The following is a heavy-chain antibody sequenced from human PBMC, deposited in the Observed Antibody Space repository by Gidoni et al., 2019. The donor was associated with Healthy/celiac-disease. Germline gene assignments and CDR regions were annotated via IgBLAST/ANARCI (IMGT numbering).Heavy chain of an antibody. CDR1: GFTFSSYS. CDR3: ARDRMAAAGQVDY. D-gene: IGHD6-13*01. CDR2: ISSSSSYI. Sequence: EVQLVESGGGLVKPGGSLRLSCAASGFTFSSYSMNWVRQAPGKGLEWVSSISSSSSYIYYADSVKGRFTISRDNAKNSLYLQMNSLRAEDTAVYYCARDRMAAAGQVDYWGQGTLVTVSS. V-gene: IGHV3-21*01. J-gene: IGHJ4*02.